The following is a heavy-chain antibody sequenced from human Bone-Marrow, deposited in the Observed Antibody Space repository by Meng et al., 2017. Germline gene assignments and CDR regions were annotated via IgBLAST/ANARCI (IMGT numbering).Heavy chain of an antibody. D-gene: IGHD6-13*01. CDR1: GFTFSAYW. J-gene: IGHJ6*02. CDR2: IEPDGTKK. V-gene: IGHV3-7*01. CDR3: ARDLSALVSSSWYLGSVYYYYGMDV. Sequence: GESLKISCAASGFTFSAYWVNWVRQAPGKGLEWVANIEPDGTKKYYVDSVKGRFTISRDNAKNSLYLQLNSLRAEDTAVYYCARDLSALVSSSWYLGSVYYYYGMDVWGQGTTVTVSS.